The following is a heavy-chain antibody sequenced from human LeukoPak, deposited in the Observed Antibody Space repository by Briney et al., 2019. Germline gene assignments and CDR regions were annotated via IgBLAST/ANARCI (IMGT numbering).Heavy chain of an antibody. CDR1: GYTFTTDW. D-gene: IGHD6-19*01. V-gene: IGHV5-51*01. Sequence: GESLKISCKGSGYTFTTDWVAWVRQMPGKGLEWMGIIYPGDSDTRYSPSFQGQVTISADKSISTAYLQWSSLKASDSATYYCARHVSSSSGWIYFDYWGQGTLVTVSS. CDR2: IYPGDSDT. CDR3: ARHVSSSSGWIYFDY. J-gene: IGHJ4*02.